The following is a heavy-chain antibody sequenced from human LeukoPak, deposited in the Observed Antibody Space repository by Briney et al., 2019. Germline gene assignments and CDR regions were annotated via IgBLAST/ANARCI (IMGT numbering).Heavy chain of an antibody. CDR3: ASGAKEEKIARYYFDY. V-gene: IGHV3-23*01. D-gene: IGHD1-26*01. CDR2: ITGSGGTT. Sequence: PGQSLRLSCAASGFTFSSYAMSWVRQAPGKGLEWVSGITGSGGTTHHADSVKGRFTISRDNSKNTLYLQMNSLRAEDTAVYYCASGAKEEKIARYYFDYWGQGTLVTVSS. CDR1: GFTFSSYA. J-gene: IGHJ4*02.